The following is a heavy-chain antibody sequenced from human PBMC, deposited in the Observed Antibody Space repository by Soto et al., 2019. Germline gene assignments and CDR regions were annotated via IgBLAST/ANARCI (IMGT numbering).Heavy chain of an antibody. J-gene: IGHJ4*02. CDR2: ISGSGGST. Sequence: GGSXRLSCAASGFTFSSYAMSWVRQAPGKGLEWVSAISGSGGSTYYADSVKGRFTISRDNSKNTLYLQMNSLRAEDTAVYYCAKRRAIWLAMDYWGQGTLVTVSS. V-gene: IGHV3-23*01. CDR3: AKRRAIWLAMDY. D-gene: IGHD5-18*01. CDR1: GFTFSSYA.